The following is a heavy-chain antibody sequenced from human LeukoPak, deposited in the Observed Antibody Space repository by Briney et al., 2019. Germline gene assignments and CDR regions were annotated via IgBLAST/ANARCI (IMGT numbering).Heavy chain of an antibody. V-gene: IGHV3-21*01. Sequence: PGGSLRLSCAASGFTFSSYSMNWVRQAPGKGLEWVSSISSSSSYIYYADSVKGRFTISRDKAKNSLYLQMNSLRAEDTAVYYCARGSRITILGVVRHWYFDLWGRGTLVTVSS. J-gene: IGHJ2*01. D-gene: IGHD3-3*01. CDR2: ISSSSSYI. CDR3: ARGSRITILGVVRHWYFDL. CDR1: GFTFSSYS.